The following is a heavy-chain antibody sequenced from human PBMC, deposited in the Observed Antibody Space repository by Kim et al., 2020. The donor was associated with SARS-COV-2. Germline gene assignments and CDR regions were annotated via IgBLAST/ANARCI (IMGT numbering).Heavy chain of an antibody. J-gene: IGHJ3*02. D-gene: IGHD6-19*01. Sequence: GGSLRLSCAASGFTFSSYWMTWVRQAPGKGLELVANIKQDGNQKYYVDSVKGRFTISRDNAKNSLYLQMNSLRAEDTAVYYCARDVDLYSSGKDAFDIWGQGTMVTVSS. CDR2: IKQDGNQK. V-gene: IGHV3-7*01. CDR3: ARDVDLYSSGKDAFDI. CDR1: GFTFSSYW.